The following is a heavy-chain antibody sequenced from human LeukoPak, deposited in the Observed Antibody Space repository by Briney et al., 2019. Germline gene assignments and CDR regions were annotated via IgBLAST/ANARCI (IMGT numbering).Heavy chain of an antibody. CDR2: IYPGDSDT. J-gene: IGHJ4*02. Sequence: RGESLKISCKGSGYSFTSYWIGWVRPMPGKGLELMGIIYPGDSDTRYSPSFQGQVTISADKSISTAYLQWSSLKASDTAMYYCARHRGHYYDSMYGVFDYWGQGTLVTVSS. D-gene: IGHD3-22*01. V-gene: IGHV5-51*01. CDR1: GYSFTSYW. CDR3: ARHRGHYYDSMYGVFDY.